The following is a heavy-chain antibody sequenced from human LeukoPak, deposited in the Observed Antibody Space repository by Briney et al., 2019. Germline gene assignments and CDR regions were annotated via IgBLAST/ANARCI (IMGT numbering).Heavy chain of an antibody. CDR2: IYYSGST. J-gene: IGHJ4*02. CDR1: GGSISGYF. D-gene: IGHD5-18*01. Sequence: NTSETLSLTCAVSGGSISGYFWSWIRQPPGKGLEWIGYIYYSGSTNYNPSLKSRVTISVDTSKSQFSLKLSSVTAADTAVYYCARGHSYTHGQNSDYWGQGTLVTVSS. CDR3: ARGHSYTHGQNSDY. V-gene: IGHV4-59*01.